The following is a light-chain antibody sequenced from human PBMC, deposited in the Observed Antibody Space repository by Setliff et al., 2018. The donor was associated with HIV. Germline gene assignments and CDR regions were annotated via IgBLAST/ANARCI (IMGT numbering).Light chain of an antibody. CDR1: SSDVGYYNR. V-gene: IGLV2-18*02. Sequence: QSVLAQPASVSGSPGQSITISCTGTSSDVGYYNRISWFQQAPGTAPKMMIHEVSNRPSGVPDRFSGSKSGNTASLTISGLQAEDEAEYYCSSYTTSATFVFGTGTKVTVL. CDR2: EVS. J-gene: IGLJ1*01. CDR3: SSYTTSATFV.